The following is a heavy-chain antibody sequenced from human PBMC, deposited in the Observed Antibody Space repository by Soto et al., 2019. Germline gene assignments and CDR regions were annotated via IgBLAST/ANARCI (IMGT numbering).Heavy chain of an antibody. Sequence: SETLSLTCTVSGGSIGSYYWSWIRQPPGKGLEWIGYIYYSDSINYNPSLKSRVIISDDTSKNQFSLRLSSVTAADTAVYYCASQRYCDDDCYLFDYWGQGTLVTVSS. D-gene: IGHD2-21*02. CDR3: ASQRYCDDDCYLFDY. V-gene: IGHV4-59*01. CDR2: IYYSDSI. J-gene: IGHJ4*02. CDR1: GGSIGSYY.